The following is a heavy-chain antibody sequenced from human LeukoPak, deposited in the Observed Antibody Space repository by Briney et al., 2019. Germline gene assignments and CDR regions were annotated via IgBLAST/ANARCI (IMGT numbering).Heavy chain of an antibody. Sequence: ASVKVSCKASGYTFTSYYIHWVRQAPGQGLEWMGLIDPSGGSTNYAQKFQGRVTMTRDTSTSTVYMELSSLRSEDTAVYYCARGPSITMVRGGQWYYYMDVWGKGTTVTISS. D-gene: IGHD3-10*01. CDR1: GYTFTSYY. J-gene: IGHJ6*03. CDR2: IDPSGGST. CDR3: ARGPSITMVRGGQWYYYMDV. V-gene: IGHV1-46*01.